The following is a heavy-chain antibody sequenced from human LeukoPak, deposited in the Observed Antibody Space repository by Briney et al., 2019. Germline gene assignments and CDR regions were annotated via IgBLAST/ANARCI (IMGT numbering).Heavy chain of an antibody. Sequence: GGSLRLSCTASGFTFGDYAMSWVRQAPGKGLEWVGFIRSKAYGGTTEYAASVKGRFTISRDDSKSIAYLQMNSLKTEDTAVYYCTRGYMSSWYYYYYYGMDVWGQGTTVTVSS. CDR1: GFTFGDYA. CDR3: TRGYMSSWYYYYYYGMDV. V-gene: IGHV3-49*04. J-gene: IGHJ6*02. CDR2: IRSKAYGGTT. D-gene: IGHD6-13*01.